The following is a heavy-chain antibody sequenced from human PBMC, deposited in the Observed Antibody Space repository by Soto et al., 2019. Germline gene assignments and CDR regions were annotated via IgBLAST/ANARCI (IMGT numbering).Heavy chain of an antibody. CDR1: GFRFSDHS. V-gene: IGHV3-48*02. CDR3: ARLPKGSLVTG. Sequence: GGSVRLSCVGSGFRFSDHSMHWVRRAPGTGLQWLSYISSSGDRIHYADSVRGRFTVSRDNAKNSLFLRMNSLRDDDTAMYYCARLPKGSLVTGWGQGTQVTVSS. D-gene: IGHD2-21*02. J-gene: IGHJ4*02. CDR2: ISSSGDRI.